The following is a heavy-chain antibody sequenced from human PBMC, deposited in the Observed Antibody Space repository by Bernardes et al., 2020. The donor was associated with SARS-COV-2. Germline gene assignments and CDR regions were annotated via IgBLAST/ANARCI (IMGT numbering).Heavy chain of an antibody. CDR1: GDSISSSSYD. Sequence: SETLSLTCTVSGDSISSSSYDWGWIRQPPGKGLEWIGSIYYSGTTYYTYYNPSLKTRITISVDTSKNHFSLKLSSVTAADTAVYYCARPGKVLITSGAYYFDSWGQGTLVTVSS. D-gene: IGHD1-26*01. V-gene: IGHV4-39*02. CDR2: IYYSGTTYYT. CDR3: ARPGKVLITSGAYYFDS. J-gene: IGHJ4*02.